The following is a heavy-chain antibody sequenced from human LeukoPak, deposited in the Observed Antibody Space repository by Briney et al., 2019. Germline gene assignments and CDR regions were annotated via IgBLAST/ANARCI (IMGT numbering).Heavy chain of an antibody. J-gene: IGHJ2*01. D-gene: IGHD6-19*01. CDR1: GGSISSYY. CDR2: IYYSEST. Sequence: KPSETLSVTCTVSGGSISSYYWSWIQQPPGKGLEWIGYIYYSESTNYNPSLKSRVTISVDTSKNQFSLKLSSVTAADTAVYYCARDPAVAGTGWYFDLWGRGTLVTVSS. V-gene: IGHV4-59*01. CDR3: ARDPAVAGTGWYFDL.